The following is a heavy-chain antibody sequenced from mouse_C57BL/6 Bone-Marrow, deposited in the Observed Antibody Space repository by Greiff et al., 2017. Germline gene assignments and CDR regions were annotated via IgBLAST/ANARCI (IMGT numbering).Heavy chain of an antibody. CDR2: IYIGNGYT. CDR1: GYTFTSYG. V-gene: IGHV1-58*01. J-gene: IGHJ1*03. CDR3: ARKEKFYYYGSAWYFDV. D-gene: IGHD1-1*01. Sequence: EVKVEESGAELVRPGSSVKMSCKTSGYTFTSYGINWVKQRPGQGLEWIGYIYIGNGYTEYNEKFKGKATLTSDTSSSTAYMQLSSLTSEDSAIYFCARKEKFYYYGSAWYFDVWGTGTTVTVSS.